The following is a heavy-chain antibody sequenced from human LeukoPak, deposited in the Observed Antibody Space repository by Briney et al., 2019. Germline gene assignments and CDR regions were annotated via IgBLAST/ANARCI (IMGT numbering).Heavy chain of an antibody. D-gene: IGHD6-19*01. J-gene: IGHJ4*02. V-gene: IGHV3-23*01. Sequence: GGSLRLSCAASGFTFSSYWMHWVRQAPGKGLEWVSAISGSGGSTYYADSVKGRFTISRDNSKNTLYLQMNSLRAEDTAVYYCAKAKQWLARGIDYWGQGTLVTVSS. CDR3: AKAKQWLARGIDY. CDR2: ISGSGGST. CDR1: GFTFSSYW.